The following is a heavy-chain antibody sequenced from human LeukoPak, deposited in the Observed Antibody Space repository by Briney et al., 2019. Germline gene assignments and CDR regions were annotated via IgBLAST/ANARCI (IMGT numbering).Heavy chain of an antibody. CDR2: INSDGSDT. V-gene: IGHV3-74*01. Sequence: PGGSLRLSCAASGFTFSSYWMHWVRQIPGKGLAWVSRINSDGSDTNSADSVKGRFTISRDNAKNTLYLQMNSLRAEDTAVYYCVRGLGSGYSYAYGVYWGQGTLVTVSS. CDR1: GFTFSSYW. CDR3: VRGLGSGYSYAYGVY. D-gene: IGHD5-18*01. J-gene: IGHJ4*02.